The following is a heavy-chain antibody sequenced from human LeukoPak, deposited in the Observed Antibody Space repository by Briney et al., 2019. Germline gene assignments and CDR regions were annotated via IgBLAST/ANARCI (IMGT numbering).Heavy chain of an antibody. J-gene: IGHJ6*03. CDR2: ISGDGGST. V-gene: IGHV3-43*02. CDR1: GFTFDAYA. Sequence: GGSLRLSCAASGFTFDAYAMHWVRQAPGKGLEWVSLISGDGGSTYYADSVKGRFTISRDNSKNSLYLQMNSLRTEDTALYYCARSSQYNWDYELYYYYYMDVWGKGTTVTVSS. CDR3: ARSSQYNWDYELYYYYYMDV. D-gene: IGHD1-7*01.